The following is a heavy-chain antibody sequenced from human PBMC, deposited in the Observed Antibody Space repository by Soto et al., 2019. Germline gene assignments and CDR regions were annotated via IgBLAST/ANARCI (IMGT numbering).Heavy chain of an antibody. J-gene: IGHJ6*02. D-gene: IGHD2-2*01. CDR3: ARCLEYAGLDV. V-gene: IGHV1-8*01. CDR2: LKHNSGNT. CDR1: GYTFTSYD. Sequence: QVQLVQSGAEVKKPGASVKVSCKASGYTFTSYDINWVRQSTGQGIEWMGWLKHNSGNTGYAQKYQCRVTMTRNTSIRTAYMELSSLISEDTAVYYCARCLEYAGLDVWGQGTPGTVSS.